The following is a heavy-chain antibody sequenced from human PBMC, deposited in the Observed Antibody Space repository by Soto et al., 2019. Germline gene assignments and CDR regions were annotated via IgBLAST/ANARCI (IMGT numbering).Heavy chain of an antibody. CDR3: AREGGCSSTSCPSGQYYMDV. CDR2: ISSSGSTI. J-gene: IGHJ6*03. V-gene: IGHV3-11*01. CDR1: GFTFSDYY. D-gene: IGHD2-2*01. Sequence: QVQLVESGGGLVKPGGALRLSCAASGFTFSDYYMSWIRQAPGKGREWGSYISSSGSTIYYADSVKGRFTISRDNAKNSLYVQMNSLRAEDTAVYYCAREGGCSSTSCPSGQYYMDVWGKGTTVTVSS.